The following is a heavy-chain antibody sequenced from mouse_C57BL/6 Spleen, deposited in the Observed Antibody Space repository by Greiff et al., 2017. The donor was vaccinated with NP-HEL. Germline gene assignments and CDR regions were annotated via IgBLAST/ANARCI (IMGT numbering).Heavy chain of an antibody. CDR1: GYTFTSYW. J-gene: IGHJ3*01. CDR3: ARGGYYEDWFAY. V-gene: IGHV1-72*01. D-gene: IGHD2-3*01. Sequence: VQLKQPGAELVKPGASVKLSCTASGYTFTSYWMHWVKQRPGRGLEWIGRIGPNSGGTKYTEKVKSKATLTVDKPSSTAYMQLSRLTSEGSAVYYCARGGYYEDWFAYWGQGTLVTVSA. CDR2: IGPNSGGT.